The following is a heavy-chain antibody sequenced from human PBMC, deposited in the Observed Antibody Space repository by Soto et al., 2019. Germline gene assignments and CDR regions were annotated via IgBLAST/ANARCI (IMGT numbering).Heavy chain of an antibody. CDR2: INHSGST. CDR3: GSGVVKAVAGLNWFAP. V-gene: IGHV4-34*01. Sequence: SETLSLTCAVYGGSFSGYYWSWIRQPPGKGLEWIGEINHSGSTNYNPSLKSRVTISVDTSKNQFSLKLSSVTAADTAVYYCGSGVVKAVAGLNWFAPWGQGTLVPVSS. D-gene: IGHD6-19*01. J-gene: IGHJ5*02. CDR1: GGSFSGYY.